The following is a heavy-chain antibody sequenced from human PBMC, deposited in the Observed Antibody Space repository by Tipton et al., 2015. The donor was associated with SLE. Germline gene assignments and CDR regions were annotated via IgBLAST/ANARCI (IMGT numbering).Heavy chain of an antibody. D-gene: IGHD2-8*01. CDR1: GFSFSSHW. Sequence: SLRLSCAASGFSFSSHWMTWVRQAPGKGLEWVANIKQDGSETYYADSVKGRFTISRDNAKNSLFLQMNSLRPEDTAVYYCANGLVGIWGQGTMVTVSS. CDR2: IKQDGSET. V-gene: IGHV3-7*03. CDR3: ANGLVGI. J-gene: IGHJ3*02.